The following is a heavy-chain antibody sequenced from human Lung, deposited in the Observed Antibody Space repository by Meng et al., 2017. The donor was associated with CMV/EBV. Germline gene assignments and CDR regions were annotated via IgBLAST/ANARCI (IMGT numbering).Heavy chain of an antibody. V-gene: IGHV3-74*01. CDR3: ARLRYTSGWYDDY. D-gene: IGHD6-19*01. CDR2: INSDGCTT. J-gene: IGHJ4*02. Sequence: GESLKISCPASGFTFSSYWLHWVRQALGKGLVWVSRINSDGCTTTYADSVKGRFTISRDNGKNTLHLQMNSLRAEDTAVYYCARLRYTSGWYDDYWGQGTLVTVSS. CDR1: GFTFSSYW.